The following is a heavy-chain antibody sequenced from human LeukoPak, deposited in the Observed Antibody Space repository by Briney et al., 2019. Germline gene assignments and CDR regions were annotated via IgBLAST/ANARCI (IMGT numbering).Heavy chain of an antibody. Sequence: SETLSLTCTVSGGSISSYYWSWIRQPPGKGLEWIGYIYYSGSTNYNPSLKSRVTISVDTSKNQFSLKLSSVTAADTAVYYCARQELVDSSGYLSYYFDYWGQGTLVTVSS. D-gene: IGHD3-22*01. V-gene: IGHV4-59*08. CDR1: GGSISSYY. J-gene: IGHJ4*02. CDR2: IYYSGST. CDR3: ARQELVDSSGYLSYYFDY.